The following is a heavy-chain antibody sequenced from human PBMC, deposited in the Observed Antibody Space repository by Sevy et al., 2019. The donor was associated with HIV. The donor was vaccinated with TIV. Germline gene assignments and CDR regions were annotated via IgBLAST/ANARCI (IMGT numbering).Heavy chain of an antibody. CDR3: AKIPAGGSYFSYFDS. J-gene: IGHJ4*02. Sequence: GGSLRLSCAASGFSFNKYGMHWVRQAPGEGLEWVAVIAYDGGNKYYTDSVKGRFTISRDNSKNTLYLQMTSLRADDTAVYYCAKIPAGGSYFSYFDSWGQGTLVTVSS. D-gene: IGHD1-26*01. V-gene: IGHV3-30*18. CDR2: IAYDGGNK. CDR1: GFSFNKYG.